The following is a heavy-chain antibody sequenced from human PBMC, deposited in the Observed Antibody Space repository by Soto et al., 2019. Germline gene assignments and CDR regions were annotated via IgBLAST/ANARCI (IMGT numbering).Heavy chain of an antibody. CDR2: IVVGSGNT. CDR1: GFTFTSSA. V-gene: IGHV1-58*01. J-gene: IGHJ6*02. Sequence: GASVKVSCKASGFTFTSSAVQWVRQARGQRLEWIGWIVVGSGNTNYAQKFQERVTITRDMSTSTAYMELSSLRSEDTAVYYCAADWGGFGEFSGGMDVWGQGTTVTVSS. D-gene: IGHD3-10*01. CDR3: AADWGGFGEFSGGMDV.